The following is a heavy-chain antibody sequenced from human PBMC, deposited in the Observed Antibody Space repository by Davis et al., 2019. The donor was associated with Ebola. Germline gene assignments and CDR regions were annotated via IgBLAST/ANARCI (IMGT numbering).Heavy chain of an antibody. V-gene: IGHV1-69*13. CDR1: GGTFSIYA. D-gene: IGHD5-12*01. CDR3: VRDSGYYSHDY. CDR2: IIPIFGTA. J-gene: IGHJ4*01. Sequence: AASVKVSCKASGGTFSIYAISWVRQAPGQGLEWMGGIIPIFGTANYAQKFQGRVTITADESTSTAYMELSSLRVEDTAVYYCVRDSGYYSHDYWGHGTLVTVSS.